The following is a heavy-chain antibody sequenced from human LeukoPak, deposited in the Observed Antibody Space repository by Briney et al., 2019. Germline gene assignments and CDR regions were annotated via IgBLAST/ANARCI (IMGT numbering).Heavy chain of an antibody. CDR3: ARAAYYDSSGYN. V-gene: IGHV4-31*03. CDR1: GGSISSGGYY. CDR2: IYYSGST. J-gene: IGHJ4*02. Sequence: PSETLSLTCTVSGGSISSGGYYWSWIRQHPGKGLEWIGYIYYSGSTYYNPSFKSRVTISVDTSKNQFSLKLSSVTAADTAVYYCARAAYYDSSGYNWGQGTLVTVSS. D-gene: IGHD3-22*01.